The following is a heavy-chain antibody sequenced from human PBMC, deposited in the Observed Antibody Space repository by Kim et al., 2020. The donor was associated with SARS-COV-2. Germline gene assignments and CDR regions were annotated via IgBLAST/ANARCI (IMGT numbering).Heavy chain of an antibody. J-gene: IGHJ3*02. CDR3: ARGLGAQGAFDI. Sequence: SETLSLTCTVSGGSISSYYWSWIRQPPGKGLEWIGYIYYSGSTNYNPSLKSRYTISVDTSKNQLSLKLSSATAADTAVYYCARGLGAQGAFDIWGQGPMVTASS. CDR2: IYYSGST. D-gene: IGHD3-16*01. V-gene: IGHV4-59*01. CDR1: GGSISSYY.